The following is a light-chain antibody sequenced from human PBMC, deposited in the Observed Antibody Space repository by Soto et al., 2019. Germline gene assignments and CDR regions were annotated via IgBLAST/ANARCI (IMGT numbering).Light chain of an antibody. J-gene: IGKJ1*01. CDR3: QQSYSTLWT. CDR1: QSISSY. Sequence: DIQMTQSPSSLSASVGDRVTITCRASQSISSYLNWYQQKPGKAPKLLIYAASSLRSGVPSRFSSSGSGTEFTLTISSLQPEDFATYYCQQSYSTLWTFGQGTKVEIK. V-gene: IGKV1-39*01. CDR2: AAS.